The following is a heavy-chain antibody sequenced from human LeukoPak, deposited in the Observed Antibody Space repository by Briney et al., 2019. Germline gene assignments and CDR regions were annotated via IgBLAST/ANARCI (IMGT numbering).Heavy chain of an antibody. V-gene: IGHV1-2*02. CDR2: INPTRGGT. CDR1: GYTFTGYY. D-gene: IGHD6-13*01. J-gene: IGHJ5*02. Sequence: ASVKVSCKASGYTFTGYYIHWVRQAPGQGLDGMGWINPTRGGTNYAQKFQGRVTMTRDTSISTAFLELSSLRSDDTAVYYCARASSSPQDNWFDPWGQGTLVTVSS. CDR3: ARASSSPQDNWFDP.